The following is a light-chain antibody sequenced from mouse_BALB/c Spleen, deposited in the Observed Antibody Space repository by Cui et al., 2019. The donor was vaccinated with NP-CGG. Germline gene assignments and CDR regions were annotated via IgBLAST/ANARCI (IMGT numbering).Light chain of an antibody. CDR1: TGAVTTSNY. J-gene: IGLJ1*01. V-gene: IGLV1*01. Sequence: QDVLTQELALTTSPGETVTITCRSSTGAVTTSNYANWVQEKPDHLFTGLIGGTNNRAPGVPARFSGSLIGDKAALTITGAQTEDEAIYFCALWYSNHWVFGGGTKLTVL. CDR2: GTN. CDR3: ALWYSNHWV.